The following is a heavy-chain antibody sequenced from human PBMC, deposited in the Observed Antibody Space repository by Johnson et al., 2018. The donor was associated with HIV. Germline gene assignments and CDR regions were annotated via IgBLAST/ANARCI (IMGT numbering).Heavy chain of an antibody. CDR3: AREDSGYVPDAFDI. D-gene: IGHD5-12*01. CDR1: GFTFDDYG. Sequence: VQLLESGGGVVQPGRSLRLSCAASGFTFDDYGMSWVRQAPGKGLEWVSGINWNGGSTGYADSVKGRFTISRDNAKNSLYLQMNSLRAEDTALYYCAREDSGYVPDAFDIWGQGTMVTVSS. CDR2: INWNGGST. V-gene: IGHV3-20*04. J-gene: IGHJ3*02.